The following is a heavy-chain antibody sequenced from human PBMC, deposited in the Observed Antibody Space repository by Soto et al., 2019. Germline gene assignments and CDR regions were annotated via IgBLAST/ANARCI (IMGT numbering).Heavy chain of an antibody. CDR2: IYYSGST. CDR1: GGSISSYY. V-gene: IGHV4-59*01. Sequence: PSETLSLTCTVSGGSISSYYWSWIRQPPGKGLEWIGYIYYSGSTNYNPSLKSRVTISVDTSKHQFSLKLSSVTAADTAVYYCARSLPPYCTNGVCLNGTYYFDYWGQETLVTVSS. J-gene: IGHJ4*02. D-gene: IGHD2-8*01. CDR3: ARSLPPYCTNGVCLNGTYYFDY.